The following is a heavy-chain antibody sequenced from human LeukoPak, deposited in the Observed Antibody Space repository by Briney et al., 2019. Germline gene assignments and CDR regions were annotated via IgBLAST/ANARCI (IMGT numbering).Heavy chain of an antibody. Sequence: GGSLRLSCAASGFTFSSYWMSWVRQAPGKGLEWVANMKPDGTEKSYVDSVKGRFTISRDNAENSLYLQMSSLRAEDTAVYYCARRSGTGDFDYWGQGTLVTVSS. J-gene: IGHJ4*02. V-gene: IGHV3-7*01. CDR2: MKPDGTEK. CDR3: ARRSGTGDFDY. D-gene: IGHD1-14*01. CDR1: GFTFSSYW.